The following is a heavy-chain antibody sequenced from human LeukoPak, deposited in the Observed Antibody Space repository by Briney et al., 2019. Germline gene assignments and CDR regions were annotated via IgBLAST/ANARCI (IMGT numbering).Heavy chain of an antibody. CDR3: AREGSSYYYYMDV. CDR1: GGSISSYY. Sequence: SETLSLTCTVSGGSISSYYWSWLRQPPGKGLEWIGYIYYSGSTNYNPSLKSRVTISVDTSKNQFSLKLSSVTAADTAVYYCAREGSSYYYYMDVWGKGTTVTVSS. V-gene: IGHV4-59*01. J-gene: IGHJ6*03. CDR2: IYYSGST. D-gene: IGHD6-6*01.